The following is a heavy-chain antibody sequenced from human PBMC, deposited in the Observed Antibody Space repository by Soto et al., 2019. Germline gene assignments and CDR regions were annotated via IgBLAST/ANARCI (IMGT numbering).Heavy chain of an antibody. CDR2: IYYSGST. CDR1: GGSISSGGYY. CDR3: ARVTYYYESSGYYRTYSFDY. Sequence: QVQLQESGPGLVKPSQTLSLTCTVSGGSISSGGYYWSWIRQHPGKGLEWIGYIYYSGSTYYNPSLKNRVTISLDTSKNQFSLKLSSVTAADTAVYYCARVTYYYESSGYYRTYSFDYWGQGTLVTFSS. V-gene: IGHV4-31*03. J-gene: IGHJ4*02. D-gene: IGHD3-22*01.